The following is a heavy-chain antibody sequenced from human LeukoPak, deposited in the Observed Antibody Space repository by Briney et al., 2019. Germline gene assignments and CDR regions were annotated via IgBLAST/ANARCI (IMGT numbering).Heavy chain of an antibody. CDR3: AKAAYYDSTPVDY. CDR2: ISYDGSNK. J-gene: IGHJ4*02. D-gene: IGHD3-22*01. V-gene: IGHV3-30*18. Sequence: GGSLRLSCAASGFTFSSYGVHWVRQAPGKGLEWVAVISYDGSNKYYADSVKGRFTISRDNSKNTLYLQMNSLRAEDTAVYYCAKAAYYDSTPVDYWGQGTLVTVSS. CDR1: GFTFSSYG.